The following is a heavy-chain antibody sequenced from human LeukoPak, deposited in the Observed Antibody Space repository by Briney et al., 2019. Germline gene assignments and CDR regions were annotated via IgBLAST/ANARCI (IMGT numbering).Heavy chain of an antibody. V-gene: IGHV4-59*01. D-gene: IGHD3-22*01. CDR3: ARARNYYDSSDYYYEGDAFDI. CDR1: GGSISSYH. J-gene: IGHJ3*02. CDR2: IYYSGST. Sequence: PSETLSLTCTVSGGSISSYHWSWIRQPPGKGLECIGYIYYSGSTNYNPSLKSRVTISVDTSKKRFSLKLSSVTAADTAVYYCARARNYYDSSDYYYEGDAFDIWGQGTMVTVSS.